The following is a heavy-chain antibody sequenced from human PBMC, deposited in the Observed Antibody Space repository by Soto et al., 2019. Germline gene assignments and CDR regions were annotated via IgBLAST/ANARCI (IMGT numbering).Heavy chain of an antibody. CDR2: INQDGSEK. CDR3: ARKIRGLTPNWLDP. V-gene: IGHV3-7*01. J-gene: IGHJ5*02. CDR1: GFTFGSFW. Sequence: PGGSLRLSCGVSGFTFGSFWMGWVRQAPGKGLEWVANINQDGSEKYYVDSVKGRFTISRDNPRNSLYLQMDSLRVEDTAVYFCARKIRGLTPNWLDPWGQGTLVTVYS.